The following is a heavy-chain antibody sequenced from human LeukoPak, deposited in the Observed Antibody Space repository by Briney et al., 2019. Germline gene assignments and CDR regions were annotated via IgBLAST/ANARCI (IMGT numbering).Heavy chain of an antibody. Sequence: PSETLSLTCTVSGDSVSSAAYYWRWIRQHPGKGLEWIGHIYDSGTTYFNPSLKSRVTISVDTSKNQFSLKLTSVPAADTAVYYCARAYYYDSSGYSGASNWLHPWGQGTLVTVSS. J-gene: IGHJ5*02. CDR2: IYDSGTT. D-gene: IGHD3-22*01. CDR1: GDSVSSAAYY. CDR3: ARAYYYDSSGYSGASNWLHP. V-gene: IGHV4-31*03.